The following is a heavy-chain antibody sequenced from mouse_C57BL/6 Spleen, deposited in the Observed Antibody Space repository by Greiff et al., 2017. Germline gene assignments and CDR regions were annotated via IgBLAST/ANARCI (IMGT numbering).Heavy chain of an antibody. CDR2: IYPSDSET. CDR3: ARGTLPYGIREGYFDV. Sequence: QVQLQQPGAELVRPGSSVKLSCKASGYTFTSYWMDWVKQRPGQGLEWIGNIYPSDSETNYNQKFKDKATLTVDKSSSTAYMQLSSLTSEDSAVYYCARGTLPYGIREGYFDVWGTGTTVTVSS. D-gene: IGHD1-1*01. V-gene: IGHV1-61*01. J-gene: IGHJ1*03. CDR1: GYTFTSYW.